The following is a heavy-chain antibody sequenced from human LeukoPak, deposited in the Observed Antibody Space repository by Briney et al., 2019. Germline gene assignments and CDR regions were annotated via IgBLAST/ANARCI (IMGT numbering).Heavy chain of an antibody. V-gene: IGHV3-30*09. D-gene: IGHD3-3*01. CDR2: ISYDGSNK. Sequence: PGGPLRLSCAASGFTFSSYAMHWVRQAPGKGLEWVAVISYDGSNKYYADSVKGRFAISRDNSKNTLYLQMNSLRAEDTAVYYCARFPDYDFWSGYFYYYYGMDVWGQGTTVTVSS. J-gene: IGHJ6*02. CDR3: ARFPDYDFWSGYFYYYYGMDV. CDR1: GFTFSSYA.